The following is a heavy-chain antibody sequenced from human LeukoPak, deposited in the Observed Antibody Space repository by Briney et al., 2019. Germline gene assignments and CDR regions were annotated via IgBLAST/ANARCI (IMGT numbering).Heavy chain of an antibody. CDR3: ARGLGGGSGNYYYYMDV. J-gene: IGHJ6*03. V-gene: IGHV1-18*01. D-gene: IGHD3-10*01. CDR2: ISAYNGNT. CDR1: GYTFTSYD. Sequence: ASVKVSCKASGYTFTSYDISWVRQATGQGLEWMGWISAYNGNTNYAQKLQGRVTMTTDTSTSTAYMELRSLRSEDTAVYYCARGLGGGSGNYYYYMDVWGKGTTVTISS.